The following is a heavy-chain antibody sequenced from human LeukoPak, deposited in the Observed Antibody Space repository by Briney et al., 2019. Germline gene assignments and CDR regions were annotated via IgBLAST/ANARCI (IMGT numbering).Heavy chain of an antibody. V-gene: IGHV1-69*05. CDR3: GLDDILTGSGDYFDY. D-gene: IGHD3-9*01. CDR1: GGTFSSYA. J-gene: IGHJ4*02. Sequence: SVKVSCKASGGTFSSYAISWVRQAPGQGLEWMGGIIPIFGTANYAQKFQGRVTITTDESTSTAYMELSSLRSEDTAVYYCGLDDILTGSGDYFDYWGQGTLVTVSS. CDR2: IIPIFGTA.